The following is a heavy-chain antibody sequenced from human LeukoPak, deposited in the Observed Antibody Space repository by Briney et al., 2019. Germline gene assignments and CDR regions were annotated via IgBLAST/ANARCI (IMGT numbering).Heavy chain of an antibody. CDR3: ARGPYQLLYYYYYGMDV. D-gene: IGHD2-2*01. Sequence: TPSETLSLTCAVYGGSFSDYYWSWIRQPPGKGLEWIGEINHSGSTNYNPSLKSRVTISVDTSKNQFSLKLSSVTAADTAVYYCARGPYQLLYYYYYGMDVWGQGTTVTVSS. CDR1: GGSFSDYY. CDR2: INHSGST. J-gene: IGHJ6*02. V-gene: IGHV4-34*01.